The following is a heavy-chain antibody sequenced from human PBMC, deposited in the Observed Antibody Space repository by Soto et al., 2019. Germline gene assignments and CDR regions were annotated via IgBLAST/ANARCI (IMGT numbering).Heavy chain of an antibody. CDR2: IIPIFGTA. D-gene: IGHD6-19*01. Sequence: QVQLVQSGAEVKKPGSSVKVSCKASGGTFSSYAISWVRQAPGQGLEWMGGIIPIFGTANYAQKFQGRVTITADESTSTAYMELSSLRSEDTAVYYCARDPGIAVAGIYYYYGMDVWGQGTTVTVSS. CDR1: GGTFSSYA. V-gene: IGHV1-69*12. CDR3: ARDPGIAVAGIYYYYGMDV. J-gene: IGHJ6*02.